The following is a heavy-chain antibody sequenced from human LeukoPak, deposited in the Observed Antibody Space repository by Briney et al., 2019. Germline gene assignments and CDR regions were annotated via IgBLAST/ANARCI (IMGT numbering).Heavy chain of an antibody. CDR3: TTDTYSGSSHGGY. Sequence: GGSLRLSCAASGFTFSNTWMSWVRQAPGKGLEWVGRIKSKTDGGTTDYAAPVKGRFTISRDDSKNTLYLQMNSLKTEDTAVYYCTTDTYSGSSHGGYWGQGTLVTVSS. V-gene: IGHV3-15*01. CDR2: IKSKTDGGTT. J-gene: IGHJ4*02. D-gene: IGHD1-26*01. CDR1: GFTFSNTW.